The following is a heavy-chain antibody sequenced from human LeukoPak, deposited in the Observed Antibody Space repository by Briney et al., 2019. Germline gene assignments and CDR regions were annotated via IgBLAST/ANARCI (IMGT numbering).Heavy chain of an antibody. J-gene: IGHJ1*01. CDR1: GFTFSTYV. CDR2: ISAGGSTR. D-gene: IGHD2-8*01. CDR3: ARVEVNAFHD. V-gene: IGHV3-48*03. Sequence: GGSLRLSCAASGFTFSTYVMHWVRQAPGKGLEWVSHISAGGSTRYYADSVKGRFTISRDNAKNSLYLQMNSLRAEDTAVYYCARVEVNAFHDWGQGTLVSVSA.